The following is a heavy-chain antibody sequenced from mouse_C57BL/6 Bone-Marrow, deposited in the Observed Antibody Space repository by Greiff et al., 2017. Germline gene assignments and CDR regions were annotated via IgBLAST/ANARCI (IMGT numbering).Heavy chain of an antibody. V-gene: IGHV3-6*01. CDR3: ARDRGGGLLYDY. D-gene: IGHD2-1*01. J-gene: IGHJ2*01. CDR1: GYSITSGYY. Sequence: EVQLQESGPGLVKPSQSLSLTCSVTGYSITSGYYWNWIRQFPGNKLEWMGYISYDGSNNYNPSLKNRISITRDPSKNQFFLKLNSVTTEDTATYYCARDRGGGLLYDYWGQGTTLTVSS. CDR2: ISYDGSN.